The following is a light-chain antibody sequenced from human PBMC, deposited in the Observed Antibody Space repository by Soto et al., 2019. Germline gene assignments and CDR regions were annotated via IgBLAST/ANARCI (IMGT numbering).Light chain of an antibody. CDR3: QHYNTYWT. J-gene: IGKJ1*01. V-gene: IGKV1-5*03. CDR1: QSITSW. Sequence: DIQMTQSPSTLSASVGDRVTIPCRASQSITSWLAWYQQKPGKAPKLLIYKASILESGVPSRFSGSGSGTDFTLTISSLQPDDFATYYCQHYNTYWTFGQGTKVEIK. CDR2: KAS.